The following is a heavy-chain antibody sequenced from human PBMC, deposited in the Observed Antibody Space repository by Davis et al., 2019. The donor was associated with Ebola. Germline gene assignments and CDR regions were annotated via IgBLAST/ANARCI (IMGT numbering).Heavy chain of an antibody. Sequence: LSCTVSGDSIITNSYYWSWIRQHPGKGLEWIGYIYYSGSTYYNPSLKSRVTISVDTSKNQFSLKLSSVTAADTAVYYCARVYDSSGYFDWGQGTLVTVSS. CDR3: ARVYDSSGYFD. J-gene: IGHJ4*02. V-gene: IGHV4-31*03. D-gene: IGHD3-22*01. CDR2: IYYSGST. CDR1: GDSIITNSYY.